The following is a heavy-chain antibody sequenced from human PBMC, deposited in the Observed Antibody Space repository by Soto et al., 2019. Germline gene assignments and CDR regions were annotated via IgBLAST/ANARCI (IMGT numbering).Heavy chain of an antibody. CDR2: IYWNDDE. Sequence: GPTLVNPTQTLTLTCSFSGFSLSTSGRGVGWIRQPPGKALEWLALIYWNDDERYSPSLKNRLTITKDTSKNQVVLTMTNMDPVDTATYYCAHRGYGNYPRDNWFDPWGQGILVTVSS. CDR1: GFSLSTSGRG. V-gene: IGHV2-5*01. D-gene: IGHD4-17*01. J-gene: IGHJ5*02. CDR3: AHRGYGNYPRDNWFDP.